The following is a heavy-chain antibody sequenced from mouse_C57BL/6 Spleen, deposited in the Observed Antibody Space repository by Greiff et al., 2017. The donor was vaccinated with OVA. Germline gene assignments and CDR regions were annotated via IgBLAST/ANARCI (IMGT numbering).Heavy chain of an antibody. CDR1: GFTFTDYY. Sequence: DVKLVESGGGLVQPGGSLSLSCAASGFTFTDYYMSWVRQPPGKALEWLGFIRNKANGYTSEYSASVKGRFTISRDNSQSILYLEENARRDEDSAAYDWERYKRGWLLCDYWGQGTTLTVSS. V-gene: IGHV7-3*01. CDR3: ERYKRGWLLCDY. J-gene: IGHJ2*01. D-gene: IGHD2-3*01. CDR2: IRNKANGYTS.